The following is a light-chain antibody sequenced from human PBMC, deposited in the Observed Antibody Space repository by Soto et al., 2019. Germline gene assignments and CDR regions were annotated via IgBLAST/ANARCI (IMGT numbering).Light chain of an antibody. CDR3: PQYGRT. CDR1: QSVSSSY. CDR2: GAS. V-gene: IGKV3-20*01. Sequence: EIVLTQSPGTLSLSPGERATLSCRASQSVSSSYLAWYQQKPGQAPRLLIYGASCRATGIPDRFSGSGSGTDFTLTISRLESEDFAVYYCPQYGRTLGQGNKMEIK. J-gene: IGKJ1*01.